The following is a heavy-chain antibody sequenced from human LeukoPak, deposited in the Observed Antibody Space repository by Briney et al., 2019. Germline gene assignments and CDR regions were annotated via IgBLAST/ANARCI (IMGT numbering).Heavy chain of an antibody. Sequence: PSETLSLTCTVSGYSISSGYYWGWIRQPPGKGLEWIGSIYHSGSTYYNPSLKSRVTISVDTSKNQFSLKLSSVTAADTAVYYCARDLGPAYGETGDFDYWGQGTLVTVSS. CDR2: IYHSGST. D-gene: IGHD4-17*01. CDR1: GYSISSGYY. J-gene: IGHJ4*02. V-gene: IGHV4-38-2*02. CDR3: ARDLGPAYGETGDFDY.